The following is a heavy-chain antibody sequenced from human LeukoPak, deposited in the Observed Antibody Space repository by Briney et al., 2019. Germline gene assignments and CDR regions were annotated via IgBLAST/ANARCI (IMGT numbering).Heavy chain of an antibody. CDR2: ISSSSSTI. CDR1: GFTFSSYS. Sequence: GGSLRLSCAASGFTFSSYSMNWVRQAPGKGLEWVSYISSSSSTIYYADSVKGRFTISRDNAKNSLYLQMNSLRAEDTAVHYCARDLFRDYGDYYNWFDPWGQGTLVTVSS. CDR3: ARDLFRDYGDYYNWFDP. V-gene: IGHV3-48*01. D-gene: IGHD4-17*01. J-gene: IGHJ5*02.